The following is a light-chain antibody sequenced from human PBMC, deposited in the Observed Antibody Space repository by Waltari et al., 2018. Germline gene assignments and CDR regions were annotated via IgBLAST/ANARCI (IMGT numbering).Light chain of an antibody. CDR1: QRITSF. CDR3: QQYNSYPWT. J-gene: IGKJ1*01. V-gene: IGKV1-5*03. Sequence: DLHMTQSPSTLSASVGDRLPLTCRASQRITSFLDWYQQIPGKPPKLLIYKASTLESGVPSRFSGSGSGTEFTFTISSLQPDDFATYYCQQYNSYPWTFGHGTKVELK. CDR2: KAS.